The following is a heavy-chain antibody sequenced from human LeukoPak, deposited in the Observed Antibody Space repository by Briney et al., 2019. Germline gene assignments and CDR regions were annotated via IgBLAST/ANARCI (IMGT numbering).Heavy chain of an antibody. Sequence: ASVKVSCKASGYTFTSYSMHWVRQVPGQGLEWMGWINPSNGDTTYARKFQGRVTMTRDTSVSTAYLELRSLRSDDTAIYFCAPATMTFDYWGQGTLVTVSS. V-gene: IGHV1-2*02. CDR1: GYTFTSYS. CDR3: APATMTFDY. J-gene: IGHJ4*02. CDR2: INPSNGDT. D-gene: IGHD5-12*01.